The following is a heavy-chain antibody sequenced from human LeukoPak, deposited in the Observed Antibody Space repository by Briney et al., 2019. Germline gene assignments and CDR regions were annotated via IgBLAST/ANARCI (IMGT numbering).Heavy chain of an antibody. CDR1: GYTFTGYY. CDR2: INPNSGGT. J-gene: IGHJ5*02. CDR3: ARDDYYDSSGNNTWFEP. Sequence: ASVKVPCEASGYTFTGYYIQWVRQAPGQGLEWMGWINPNSGGTNYAQKFQGRVTMTRDTSISTAYMELSRLRSDDTAVYYCARDDYYDSSGNNTWFEPWGQGTLGTVSS. D-gene: IGHD3-22*01. V-gene: IGHV1-2*02.